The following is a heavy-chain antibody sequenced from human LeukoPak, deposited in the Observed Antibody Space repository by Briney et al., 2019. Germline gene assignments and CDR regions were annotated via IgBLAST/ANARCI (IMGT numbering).Heavy chain of an antibody. J-gene: IGHJ5*02. CDR3: ARDRSPGWFGP. Sequence: PPGGSLRLSCAASGFTFSSYAMSWVRQAPGKGLEWVSAISGSGGSTYYADSVEGRFTISRDNAKNTLYLQMNSLRAEDTAVYYCARDRSPGWFGPWGQGTLVTVSS. CDR1: GFTFSSYA. V-gene: IGHV3-23*01. CDR2: ISGSGGST.